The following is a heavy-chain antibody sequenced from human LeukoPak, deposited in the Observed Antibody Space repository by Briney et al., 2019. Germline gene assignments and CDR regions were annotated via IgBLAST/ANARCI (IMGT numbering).Heavy chain of an antibody. D-gene: IGHD3-10*01. Sequence: GGSLRLSCAASGFTFDDYAMHWVRQAPGKGLEWVSGISWNSGSIGYADSVKGRFTISRDNAKNSLYLQMNSLRAEDTALYYRAKAVWLTMVRGHFDYWGQGTLVTVSS. CDR2: ISWNSGSI. J-gene: IGHJ4*02. V-gene: IGHV3-9*01. CDR1: GFTFDDYA. CDR3: AKAVWLTMVRGHFDY.